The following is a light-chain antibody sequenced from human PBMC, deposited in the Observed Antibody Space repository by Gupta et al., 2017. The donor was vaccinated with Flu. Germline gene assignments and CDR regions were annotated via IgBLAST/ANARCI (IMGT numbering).Light chain of an antibody. J-gene: IGKJ4*01. CDR2: GAS. CDR3: QQYGSSPLT. Sequence: EGATLTCRASQTVRSNYLAWYQQKPGQAPRLLIYGASSRATGIPDRFSGSGSGTDFTLTISRLEPEDFAVFYCQQYGSSPLTFGGGTKVEIK. CDR1: QTVRSNY. V-gene: IGKV3-20*01.